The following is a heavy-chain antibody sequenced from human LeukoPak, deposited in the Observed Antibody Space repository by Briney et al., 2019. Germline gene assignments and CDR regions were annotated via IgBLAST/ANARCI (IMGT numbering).Heavy chain of an antibody. CDR1: GFTFDDYG. Sequence: GGSLRLSCAASGFTFDDYGMSWVRQAPGKGLEWVANIKQDGNEKYYVESVKGRFTISRDNAKNSLQLQMNSLRAEDTAVYYCARDLSGYSGQVYYFYYMDVWGKGTTVTVSS. CDR2: IKQDGNEK. V-gene: IGHV3-7*01. CDR3: ARDLSGYSGQVYYFYYMDV. J-gene: IGHJ6*03. D-gene: IGHD3-22*01.